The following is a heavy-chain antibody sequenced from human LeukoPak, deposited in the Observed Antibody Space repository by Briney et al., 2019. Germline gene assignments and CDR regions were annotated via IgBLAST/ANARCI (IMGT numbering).Heavy chain of an antibody. V-gene: IGHV4-38-2*01. Sequence: SETLSLTCAVCGYSISRGYSWGWIRQPPGMGLEWIGNMYHSESTHYNPSLKSRVTISADTSKNQFSLKLSSVTAADTAVYYCARFDHVWETHGMDAFDLWGQGTMVTVSS. D-gene: IGHD3-16*01. J-gene: IGHJ3*01. CDR2: MYHSEST. CDR3: ARFDHVWETHGMDAFDL. CDR1: GYSISRGYS.